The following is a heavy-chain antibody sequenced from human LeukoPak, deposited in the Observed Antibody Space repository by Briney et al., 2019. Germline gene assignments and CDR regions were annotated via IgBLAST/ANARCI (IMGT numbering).Heavy chain of an antibody. CDR2: IYHSGNT. D-gene: IGHD6-13*01. CDR3: AKGYSSSWYPDS. V-gene: IGHV4-4*02. CDR1: GGSINSSNW. Sequence: SETLSLTCAISGGSINSSNWWSWVRQPPGKGLEWIGEIYHSGNTNYHPSLKSRVIISVDKSKNQSSLKLSSVTAADTAVYYCAKGYSSSWYPDSWGQGTLVTVSS. J-gene: IGHJ4*02.